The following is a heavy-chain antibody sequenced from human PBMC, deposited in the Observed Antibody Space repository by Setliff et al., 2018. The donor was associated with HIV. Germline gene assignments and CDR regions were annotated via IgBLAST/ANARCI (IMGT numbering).Heavy chain of an antibody. CDR1: GGSISSGSYY. CDR3: ARHLKGWLQGDF. D-gene: IGHD5-12*01. Sequence: PSETLSLTCTVSGGSISSGSYYWSWIRQPAGKGLEWIGSIYHRGNTYYNPSLKSRVTISFDTSKNQFSLKLSFVTAADTAVYYCARHLKGWLQGDFWGQGTLVTVSS. J-gene: IGHJ4*02. V-gene: IGHV4-39*01. CDR2: IYHRGNT.